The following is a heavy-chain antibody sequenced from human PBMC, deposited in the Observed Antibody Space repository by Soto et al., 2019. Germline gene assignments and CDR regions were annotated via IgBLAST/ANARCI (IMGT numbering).Heavy chain of an antibody. CDR1: GGSFSGYY. CDR2: INHSGST. Sequence: PSETLSLTCAVYGGSFSGYYWSWIRQPPGKGLEWIGEINHSGSTNYNPSLKSRVTISVDTSKNQFSLKLSSVTAADTAVYYCARGVSGKPEPDYWGQGTLVTVS. CDR3: ARGVSGKPEPDY. V-gene: IGHV4-34*01. J-gene: IGHJ4*02. D-gene: IGHD3-10*01.